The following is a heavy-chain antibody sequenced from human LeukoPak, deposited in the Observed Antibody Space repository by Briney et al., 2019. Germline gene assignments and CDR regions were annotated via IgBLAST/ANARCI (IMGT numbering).Heavy chain of an antibody. D-gene: IGHD6-19*01. J-gene: IGHJ4*02. CDR2: IYSGGST. Sequence: GGSLRLSCAASGFTVSSNYMSWVRQAPGKGLEWVSVIYSGGSTYYADSVKGRFSISRDNSKNTLFLQMNSLRAEDTAVYYCAKEYEYSSGWYGSNGWGQGTLVTVSS. CDR1: GFTVSSNY. CDR3: AKEYEYSSGWYGSNG. V-gene: IGHV3-66*01.